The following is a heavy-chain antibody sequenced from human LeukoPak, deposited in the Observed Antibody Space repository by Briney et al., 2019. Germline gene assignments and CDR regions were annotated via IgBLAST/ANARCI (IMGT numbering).Heavy chain of an antibody. D-gene: IGHD6-13*01. J-gene: IGHJ4*02. CDR2: IYYSGCT. CDR1: GVSISSSSYY. V-gene: IGHV4-39*01. Sequence: PSETLSLTCTVSGVSISSSSYYWGWIRQPPGKGLEWIGNIYYSGCTYYNPSLKSRVTISVDTSKKQFSLKLSSVTAADTAVYYCARTQQLEGLWGYWGQGTLVTVSS. CDR3: ARTQQLEGLWGY.